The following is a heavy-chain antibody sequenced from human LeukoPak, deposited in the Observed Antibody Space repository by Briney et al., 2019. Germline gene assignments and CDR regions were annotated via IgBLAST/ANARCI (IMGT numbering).Heavy chain of an antibody. D-gene: IGHD3-10*02. CDR3: ARGGTLFTYFDS. V-gene: IGHV4-4*07. CDR2: IYYTANT. Sequence: SETLSLTCSVSGGSTSDYYWNWIRQPAGQGLEWLGRIYYTANTAYNPSLESRLTMSLDTAKNQFSLKVTSVTAADTAVYYCARGGTLFTYFDSWGQGTLVTVSS. J-gene: IGHJ4*02. CDR1: GGSTSDYY.